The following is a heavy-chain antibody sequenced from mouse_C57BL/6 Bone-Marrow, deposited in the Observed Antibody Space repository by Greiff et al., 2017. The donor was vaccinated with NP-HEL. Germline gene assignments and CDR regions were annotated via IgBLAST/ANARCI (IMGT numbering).Heavy chain of an antibody. J-gene: IGHJ3*01. CDR2: IHPNSGST. CDR1: GYTFTSYW. D-gene: IGHD2-1*01. V-gene: IGHV1-64*01. Sequence: QVQLQQSGAELVKPGASVKLSCKASGYTFTSYWMHWVKQRPGQGLEWIGMIHPNSGSTNYNEKFKSKATLTVDKSSSTAYMQLSSLTSEDASVYYCARAFYYPWFAYWGQGTLVTVSA. CDR3: ARAFYYPWFAY.